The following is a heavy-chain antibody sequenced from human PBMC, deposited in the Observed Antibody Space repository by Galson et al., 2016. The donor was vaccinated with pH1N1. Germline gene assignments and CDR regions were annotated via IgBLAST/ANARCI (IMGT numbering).Heavy chain of an antibody. CDR2: IYTSGGT. CDR3: ARDAAHTGTYYVAFDT. D-gene: IGHD1-26*01. V-gene: IGHV4-61*02. CDR1: GGSINSDSYY. J-gene: IGHJ3*02. Sequence: LSLTCTVSGGSINSDSYYWSWIRQPAGKGLEWIGRIYTSGGTNYNPSLKSRVTISVDTSKNHFSLKLASVTAADTAVYYCARDAAHTGTYYVAFDTWGQGTIVTVSS.